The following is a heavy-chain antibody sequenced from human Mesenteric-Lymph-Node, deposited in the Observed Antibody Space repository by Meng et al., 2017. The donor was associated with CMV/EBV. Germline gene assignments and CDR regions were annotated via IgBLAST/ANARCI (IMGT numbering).Heavy chain of an antibody. CDR1: GVTFKYAW. V-gene: IGHV3-15*01. CDR2: IKSKSDGETT. D-gene: IGHD3-22*01. J-gene: IGHJ4*02. Sequence: SGVTFKYAWMAWVRQGPGKGLEWVGQIKSKSDGETTDYAAPLKGRFTISRDDSKNTIYLQMNSLKTEDTAVYYCTTDDSTPYYYAGHWGQGALVTVSS. CDR3: TTDDSTPYYYAGH.